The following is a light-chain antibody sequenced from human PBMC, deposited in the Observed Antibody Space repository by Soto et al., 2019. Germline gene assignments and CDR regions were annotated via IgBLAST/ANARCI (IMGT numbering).Light chain of an antibody. CDR2: KAS. CDR3: QQYGSSRWT. J-gene: IGKJ1*01. Sequence: IHMTQSPSTLSAWGLGRVTISCLGSRSISSWLAWYQQKPVKAPKLLIYKASNLKSGVPSRFSGSGSGTDFPPTISRLEPQDFAVYYCQQYGSSRWTFGQGTKVDIK. CDR1: RSISSW. V-gene: IGKV1-5*03.